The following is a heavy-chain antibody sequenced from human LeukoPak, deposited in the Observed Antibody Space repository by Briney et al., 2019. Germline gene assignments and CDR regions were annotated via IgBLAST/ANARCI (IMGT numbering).Heavy chain of an antibody. V-gene: IGHV3-30-3*01. D-gene: IGHD6-25*01. CDR3: ARAERLNESSGSKLEY. CDR1: RFTFSRYA. J-gene: IGHJ4*02. CDR2: ISYDGSDK. Sequence: GGSLRLSCAASRFTFSRYAMHWVRQAPGKGLEWVALISYDGSDKYYADSVQGRFTISRDNSKNTLYLQMNSLRTDDTALYYCARAERLNESSGSKLEYWGQGTLVTVSS.